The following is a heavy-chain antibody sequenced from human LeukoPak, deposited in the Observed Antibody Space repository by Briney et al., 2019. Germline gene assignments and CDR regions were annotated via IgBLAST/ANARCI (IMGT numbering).Heavy chain of an antibody. CDR3: ARHGSGYCSGGSCYSAKGEFDP. V-gene: IGHV5-51*01. CDR1: GYSFTSYW. Sequence: KPGESLKISCKGSGYSFTSYWIGWVRQMPGKGLEWMGIIYPGDSDTRYSPSFQGQVTISADKSISTAYLQRSSLKASDTAMYYCARHGSGYCSGGSCYSAKGEFDPWGQGTLVTVSS. J-gene: IGHJ5*02. CDR2: IYPGDSDT. D-gene: IGHD2-15*01.